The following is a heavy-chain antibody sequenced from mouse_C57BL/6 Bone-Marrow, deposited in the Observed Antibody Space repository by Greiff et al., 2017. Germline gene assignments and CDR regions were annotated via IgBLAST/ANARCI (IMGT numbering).Heavy chain of an antibody. J-gene: IGHJ3*01. CDR3: ARDMFAY. CDR2: IIPNNGGT. Sequence: EVKLVESGPELVKPGASVKIPCKASGYTFTDYNMDWVKQSHGKSLEWIGDIIPNNGGTIYNQKFKGKATLTVDKSSSTAYMELRSLTSEDTAVYYCARDMFAYWGQGTLVTVSA. V-gene: IGHV1-18*01. CDR1: GYTFTDYN.